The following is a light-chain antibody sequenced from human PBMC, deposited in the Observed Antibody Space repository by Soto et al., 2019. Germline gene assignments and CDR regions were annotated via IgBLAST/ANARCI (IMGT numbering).Light chain of an antibody. CDR2: KAS. CDR3: QQYNRGTWT. V-gene: IGKV1-5*03. J-gene: IGKJ1*01. Sequence: DIQMTQSPSTLSASVGDRVTITCRASQSISSWLAWYQQKPGKAPKLLIYKASSLESGVPSRFSGSGSGTEFTITISSLQPDDFATYYCQQYNRGTWTFGQGTKVEIK. CDR1: QSISSW.